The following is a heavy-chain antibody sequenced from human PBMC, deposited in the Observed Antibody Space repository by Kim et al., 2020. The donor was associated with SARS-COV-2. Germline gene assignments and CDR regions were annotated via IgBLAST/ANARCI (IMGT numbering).Heavy chain of an antibody. CDR3: ARDRVERYDSSGYPHTLFDY. CDR1: GGSISSGGYY. V-gene: IGHV4-31*03. CDR2: IYYSGST. Sequence: SETLSLTCTVSGGSISSGGYYWSWIRQHPGKGLEWIGYIYYSGSTYYNPYLKSRVTISVDTSKNQFSLKLSSVTAADTAVYYCARDRVERYDSSGYPHTLFDYWGQGTLVTVSS. J-gene: IGHJ4*02. D-gene: IGHD3-22*01.